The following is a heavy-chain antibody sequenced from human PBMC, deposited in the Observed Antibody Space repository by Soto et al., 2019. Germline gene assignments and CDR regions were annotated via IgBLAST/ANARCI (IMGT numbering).Heavy chain of an antibody. CDR2: IYYGGST. CDR1: GGSISSSSYY. V-gene: IGHV4-39*01. D-gene: IGHD3-22*01. Sequence: QLQLQESGPGLVKPSETPSLTCAVSGGSISSSSYYWGWIRQPPGKGLEWIGSIYYGGSTYYNPSLKSRVTISVDTSKNQFSLKLSSVSAADTAVYYCARHRVDSRSYSDYYYGMDVWGQGTTVTVSS. J-gene: IGHJ6*02. CDR3: ARHRVDSRSYSDYYYGMDV.